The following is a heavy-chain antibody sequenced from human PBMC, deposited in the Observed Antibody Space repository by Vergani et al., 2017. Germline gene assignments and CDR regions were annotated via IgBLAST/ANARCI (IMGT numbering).Heavy chain of an antibody. D-gene: IGHD3-10*01. CDR1: GFTSSYYG. J-gene: IGHJ1*01. Sequence: QVHLVESGGGVVQPGRSLRLSCAVSGFTSSYYGMHWVRQAPGKGLEWVAVISYDGMQKYYADSVKGRFTISRDNSKSTLYLQMNSLRTEDTAVYYCATKGCGRPGCQIGYFGEWGQGSMVTVAS. V-gene: IGHV3-30*03. CDR3: ATKGCGRPGCQIGYFGE. CDR2: ISYDGMQK.